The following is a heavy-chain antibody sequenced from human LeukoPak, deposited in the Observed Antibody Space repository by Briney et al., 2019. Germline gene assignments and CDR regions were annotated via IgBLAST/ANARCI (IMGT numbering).Heavy chain of an antibody. Sequence: ASVKVSCKASGYTFTGYYMHWVRQAPGQGLEWMGWINPNSGGTNYAQKFQGRVTMTRDTSISTAYMELSRLSSDDTAVYYCARKRFLEWFPLGVWGQGTTVTVSS. CDR2: INPNSGGT. J-gene: IGHJ6*02. CDR1: GYTFTGYY. D-gene: IGHD3-3*01. CDR3: ARKRFLEWFPLGV. V-gene: IGHV1-2*02.